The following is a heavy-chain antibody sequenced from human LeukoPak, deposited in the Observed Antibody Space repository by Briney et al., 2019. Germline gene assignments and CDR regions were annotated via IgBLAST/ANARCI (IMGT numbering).Heavy chain of an antibody. CDR3: AKARSGWYRGGIDY. Sequence: GASLRLSCAASGFTFSSYAMSWVRQAPGKGLEWVSAISGSGGSTYYADSVKGRFTISRDNSKNTLYLQMNNLRAEDTAVYYCAKARSGWYRGGIDYWGQGTLVTVSS. V-gene: IGHV3-23*01. D-gene: IGHD6-19*01. CDR2: ISGSGGST. J-gene: IGHJ4*02. CDR1: GFTFSSYA.